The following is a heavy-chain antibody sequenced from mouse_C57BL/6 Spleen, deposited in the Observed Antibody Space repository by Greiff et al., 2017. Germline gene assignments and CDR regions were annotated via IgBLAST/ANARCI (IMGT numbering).Heavy chain of an antibody. CDR3: ARGGLNGYYFDY. Sequence: VQLQQPGAELVRPGSSVKLSCKASGYNFPRHWMHWVKQRPLHGLEWIGYLDPSDSETHYTQKFKDTATLSVDKSSSTAYMQLSSLTSEDSPVYYGARGGLNGYYFDYWGQGTTRTVSS. CDR2: LDPSDSET. V-gene: IGHV1-52*01. CDR1: GYNFPRHW. J-gene: IGHJ2*01.